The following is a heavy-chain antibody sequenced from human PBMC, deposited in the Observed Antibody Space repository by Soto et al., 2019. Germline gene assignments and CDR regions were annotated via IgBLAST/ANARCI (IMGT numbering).Heavy chain of an antibody. Sequence: GGSLRLSCAASGFTFSSYGMHWVRQAPGKGLEWVAVISYDGSNKYYADSVKGRFTISRDNSKNTLYLQMNSLRAEDTAVYYCAKNPRGPDGSGSYYNDYYYYYMDVWGKGTTVTVSS. CDR2: ISYDGSNK. J-gene: IGHJ6*03. CDR3: AKNPRGPDGSGSYYNDYYYYYMDV. D-gene: IGHD3-10*01. CDR1: GFTFSSYG. V-gene: IGHV3-30*18.